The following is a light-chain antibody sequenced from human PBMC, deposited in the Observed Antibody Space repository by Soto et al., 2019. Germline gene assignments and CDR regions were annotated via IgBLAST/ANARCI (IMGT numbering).Light chain of an antibody. CDR3: QQLNSHPLT. CDR1: QDMNTY. Sequence: DIQLTQSPSFLSASVGDRVTITCRAIQDMNTYIAWYQHTPGKAPKLLIYGASTLQSGVPARFSGSESGAVFTLRISSLQPEDFATYYCQQLNSHPLTFGGGTKVDI. V-gene: IGKV1-9*01. CDR2: GAS. J-gene: IGKJ4*01.